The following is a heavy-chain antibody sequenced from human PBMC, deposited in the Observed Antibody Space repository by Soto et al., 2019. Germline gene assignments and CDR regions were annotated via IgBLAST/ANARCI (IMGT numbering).Heavy chain of an antibody. J-gene: IGHJ6*02. CDR2: IRGFSPYT. Sequence: GSXRLSGLSSGFTFRTYTMNWVRQAPGKWLEWVSGIRGFSPYTFYAESVKGRFTISRDNAKNSLYLQMNSLRAEDTAVYYCARDRGYDAHDYYYNAMDVWGQGTTVTVSS. CDR3: ARDRGYDAHDYYYNAMDV. V-gene: IGHV3-21*01. D-gene: IGHD2-15*01. CDR1: GFTFRTYT.